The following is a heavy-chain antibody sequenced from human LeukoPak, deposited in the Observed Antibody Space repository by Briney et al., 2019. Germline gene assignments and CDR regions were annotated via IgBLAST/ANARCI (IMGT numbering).Heavy chain of an antibody. CDR3: AGVNNQHRWGEPPGY. V-gene: IGHV3-30*04. CDR1: GFTFSSYA. CDR2: ISYDGSNK. J-gene: IGHJ4*02. Sequence: PGGSLRLSCAASGFTFSSYAMHWVRQAPGKGLEWVAVISYDGSNKYYADSVKGRFTISRDNSKNTLYLQKISMRAEDAAVYYCAGVNNQHRWGEPPGYWGQGTLVTVSS. D-gene: IGHD3-16*01.